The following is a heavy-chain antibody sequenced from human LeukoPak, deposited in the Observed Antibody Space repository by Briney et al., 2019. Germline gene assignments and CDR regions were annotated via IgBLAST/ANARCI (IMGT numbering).Heavy chain of an antibody. J-gene: IGHJ6*03. CDR3: ARLIPDIVVVPAAISSYYYMDV. CDR1: GGSISSSSYY. D-gene: IGHD2-2*02. CDR2: IYYSGST. V-gene: IGHV4-39*01. Sequence: SETLSLTCTVSGGSISSSSYYWGWIRQPPGKGLEWIGSIYYSGSTYYNPSLKSRVTISVDTSKNQFSLKLSSVTAADTAVYYCARLIPDIVVVPAAISSYYYMDVWGKGTTVTVSS.